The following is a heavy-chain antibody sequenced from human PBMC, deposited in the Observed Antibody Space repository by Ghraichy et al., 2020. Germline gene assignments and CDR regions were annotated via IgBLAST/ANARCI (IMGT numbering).Heavy chain of an antibody. CDR3: ARDRYTYGAYY. CDR2: ISGSSNTI. V-gene: IGHV3-48*01. Sequence: GGSLRLFCAASGFIFSSYSMNWVRQAPGKGLEWVSYISGSSNTIYYADSVKGRFTISRDNAKNSLYLQINSLRAEDTAVYYCARDRYTYGAYYWGQGTLVTVSS. J-gene: IGHJ4*02. CDR1: GFIFSSYS. D-gene: IGHD4/OR15-4a*01.